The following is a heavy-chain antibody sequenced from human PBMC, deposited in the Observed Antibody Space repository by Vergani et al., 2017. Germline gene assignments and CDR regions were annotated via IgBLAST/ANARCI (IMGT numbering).Heavy chain of an antibody. D-gene: IGHD2-15*01. CDR2: INPNSGGT. V-gene: IGHV1-2*02. CDR1: GYTFTGYY. Sequence: QVQLVQSGAEVKKPGASVKVSCKASGYTFTGYYMHWVRQAPGQGLEWMGWINPNSGGTNYAQKFQGRVTMTRDTSISTAYMELSSVTAADTAVYYCARDPCSGGSCYHDAFDIWGQGTMVTVSS. CDR3: ARDPCSGGSCYHDAFDI. J-gene: IGHJ3*02.